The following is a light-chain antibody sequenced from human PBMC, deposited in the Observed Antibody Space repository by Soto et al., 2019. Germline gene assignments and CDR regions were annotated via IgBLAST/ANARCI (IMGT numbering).Light chain of an antibody. V-gene: IGKV1-39*01. J-gene: IGKJ1*01. CDR1: QSISTY. CDR3: QQSSTTPRT. Sequence: DIQMTQSPSSLSASVGDRVTITCRASQSISTYLNWYQQKPGKAPKLLIYAASTLQSGVPSRFSGSGSGTDFRLTISSLQPEDIAAYDCQQSSTTPRTFGQGTNV. CDR2: AAS.